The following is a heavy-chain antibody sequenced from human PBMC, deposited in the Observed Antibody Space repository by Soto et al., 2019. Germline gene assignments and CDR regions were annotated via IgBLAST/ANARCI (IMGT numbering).Heavy chain of an antibody. CDR3: AGKHWNNIFFDP. CDR1: GNTFTSYY. J-gene: IGHJ5*02. V-gene: IGHV1-46*01. Sequence: QGQLVQSGAEVKKPGASVKVSCKASGNTFTSYYMHWVRQAPGQGLEWMGILNPHDGSTGYAQNFLGRLTLTRDTSTSTVDMELSSLRSDDTAVYYCAGKHWNNIFFDPWGQGTLVTVSS. D-gene: IGHD1-1*01. CDR2: LNPHDGST.